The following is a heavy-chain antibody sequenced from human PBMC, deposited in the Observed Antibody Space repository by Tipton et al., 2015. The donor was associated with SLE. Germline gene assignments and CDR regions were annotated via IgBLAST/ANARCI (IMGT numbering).Heavy chain of an antibody. CDR2: IYHSGST. V-gene: IGHV4-38-2*02. CDR3: ARDALAYYYDSSSYYFDY. J-gene: IGHJ4*02. CDR1: GYSISSGYY. Sequence: TLSLTCAVSGYSISSGYYCCWIRQPPGKGLEWIGSIYHSGSTYYNPSPKSRVTISVDTSKNQFSLKLTSVTAADTAVYYCARDALAYYYDSSSYYFDYWGQGTLVTVSS. D-gene: IGHD3-22*01.